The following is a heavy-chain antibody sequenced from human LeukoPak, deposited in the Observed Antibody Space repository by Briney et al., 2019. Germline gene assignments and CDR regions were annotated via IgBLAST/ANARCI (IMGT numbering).Heavy chain of an antibody. J-gene: IGHJ3*02. CDR2: IFFSGGT. Sequence: SETLSLTCSVSGGSIHAYYWAWLRQPPGKGLEWLGYIFFSGGTNYNASLKTRLTMSVDTSKNVCSLTLTSVTAADTAVYFRARIRDIGSNYGGPDAFDIWGQGTAVTVSS. CDR1: GGSIHAYY. D-gene: IGHD1-26*01. CDR3: ARIRDIGSNYGGPDAFDI. V-gene: IGHV4-59*08.